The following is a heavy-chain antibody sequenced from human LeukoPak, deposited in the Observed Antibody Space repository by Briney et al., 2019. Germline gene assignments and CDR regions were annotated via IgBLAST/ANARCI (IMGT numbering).Heavy chain of an antibody. Sequence: GRSLRLSCAASGFTFDDYAMHWVRQAPGKGLEWVSGISWNSGSIGYAHSVKGRFTISRDNAKNSLYLQMNSLRAEDTAVYYCARDGYFDYWGQGTLVTVSS. V-gene: IGHV3-9*01. J-gene: IGHJ4*02. CDR3: ARDGYFDY. CDR2: ISWNSGSI. CDR1: GFTFDDYA.